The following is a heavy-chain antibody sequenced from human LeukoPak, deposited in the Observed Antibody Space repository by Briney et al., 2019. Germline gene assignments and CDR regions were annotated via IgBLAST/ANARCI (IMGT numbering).Heavy chain of an antibody. D-gene: IGHD3-10*01. V-gene: IGHV3-64D*06. CDR2: ISTNGGST. CDR3: ARDYGSGSYYFWS. J-gene: IGHJ4*02. Sequence: GGSLRLSCAASGFTFSDYAMHWVRQAPGKGLEEVSAISTNGGSTYYADSVKGRFTMSRDNSKNTLYLQMRSLRTEDTAVYYCARDYGSGSYYFWSWGQGTLVTVSS. CDR1: GFTFSDYA.